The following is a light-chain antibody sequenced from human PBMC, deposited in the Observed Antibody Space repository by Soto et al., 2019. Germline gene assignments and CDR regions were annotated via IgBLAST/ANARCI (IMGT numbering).Light chain of an antibody. CDR2: KAS. Sequence: DIQMTQSPSTLSASVGDRVTITCRARPSISGWLAWYQQKPGRAPKLLIYKASSLESGVPSRFSGSGSGSEFTLTISGLQPDDFATYYCQQYNTYVRTFGQGTKLEI. J-gene: IGKJ2*01. CDR1: PSISGW. V-gene: IGKV1-5*03. CDR3: QQYNTYVRT.